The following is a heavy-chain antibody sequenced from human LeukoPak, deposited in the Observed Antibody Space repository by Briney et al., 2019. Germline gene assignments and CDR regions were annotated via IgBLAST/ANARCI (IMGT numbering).Heavy chain of an antibody. CDR2: INHSGST. D-gene: IGHD3-10*01. V-gene: IGHV4-34*01. CDR3: ARVCAEHYYYGSGKQDAFDI. Sequence: PSETLSLTCAVSGGSLSGYYWTWIRQPPGKGLEWIGEINHSGSTNYNPSLKSRVTISVDTSNNQFSLKLSSVTAADTAVYYCARVCAEHYYYGSGKQDAFDIWGQGTMVTVSS. CDR1: GGSLSGYY. J-gene: IGHJ3*02.